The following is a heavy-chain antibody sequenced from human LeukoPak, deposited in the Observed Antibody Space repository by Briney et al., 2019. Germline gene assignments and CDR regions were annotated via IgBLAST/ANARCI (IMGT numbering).Heavy chain of an antibody. CDR3: ARFGSGWWYNDY. J-gene: IGHJ4*02. Sequence: SETLSLTCTVSGGSISSRPYYWGWVRQPPGKGLEWIGYIYHTGNIKYNPSLNSRVTISIDTSKNQFSLKLSSVTAADTAVYYCARFGSGWWYNDYWGQGTLVTVSS. V-gene: IGHV4-61*05. D-gene: IGHD6-19*01. CDR1: GGSISSRPYY. CDR2: IYHTGNI.